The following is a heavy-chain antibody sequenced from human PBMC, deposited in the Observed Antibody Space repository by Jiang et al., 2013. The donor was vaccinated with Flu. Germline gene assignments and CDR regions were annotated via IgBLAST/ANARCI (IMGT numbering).Heavy chain of an antibody. CDR3: ARDGRSEVDSPPRFDP. V-gene: IGHV1-18*01. CDR2: ISAYNGNT. Sequence: SGYTFTSYGISWVRQAPGQGLEWMGWISAYNGNTNYAQKLQGRVTMTTDTSTSTAYMELRSLRSDDTAVYYCARDGRSEVDSPPRFDPWGQGTLVTVSS. D-gene: IGHD3/OR15-3a*01. CDR1: GYTFTSYG. J-gene: IGHJ5*02.